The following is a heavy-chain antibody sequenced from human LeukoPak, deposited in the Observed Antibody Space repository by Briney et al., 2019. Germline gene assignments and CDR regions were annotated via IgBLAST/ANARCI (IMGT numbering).Heavy chain of an antibody. CDR3: ARQEVLLQGALDY. D-gene: IGHD3-10*01. CDR2: MYHSGNI. Sequence: SETLSLTCTVSGGSISSSSYSWGWIRQPPGKGLEWIGSMYHSGNIYYNPSLKSRVTISVDTSKNQFSLKLSSVTAADTAVYYCARQEVLLQGALDYWGQGTMVTVSS. CDR1: GGSISSSSYS. V-gene: IGHV4-39*01. J-gene: IGHJ4*02.